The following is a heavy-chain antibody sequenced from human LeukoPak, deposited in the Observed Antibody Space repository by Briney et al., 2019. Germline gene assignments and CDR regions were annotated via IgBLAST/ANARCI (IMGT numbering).Heavy chain of an antibody. D-gene: IGHD2/OR15-2a*01. J-gene: IGHJ4*02. CDR2: VYYSAAT. CDR1: GDSISGYY. V-gene: IGHV4-59*01. CDR3: AKYGNYLVD. Sequence: PSETLSLTCTVSGDSISGYYWSWIRQPPGKGLEYIGYVYYSAATNSNPSLKSRVTISLDTSKNQFSLKLNSVTAADTAVYYCAKYGNYLVDWGQGTLVTVS.